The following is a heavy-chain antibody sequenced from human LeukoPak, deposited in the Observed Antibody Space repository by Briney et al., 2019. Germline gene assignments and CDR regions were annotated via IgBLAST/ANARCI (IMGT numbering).Heavy chain of an antibody. V-gene: IGHV3-33*01. CDR1: GFTFSSYG. D-gene: IGHD5-18*01. Sequence: GGSLRLSCAASGFTFSSYGMHWVRQAPGKGLEWVAAIWYDGSNKYYADSVKGRFTISRDNSKNTLYLQMNSLRAEDTAVYYCARDRFLDTAMVTGTPGIPPDDWGQGTLVTVSS. CDR2: IWYDGSNK. CDR3: ARDRFLDTAMVTGTPGIPPDD. J-gene: IGHJ4*02.